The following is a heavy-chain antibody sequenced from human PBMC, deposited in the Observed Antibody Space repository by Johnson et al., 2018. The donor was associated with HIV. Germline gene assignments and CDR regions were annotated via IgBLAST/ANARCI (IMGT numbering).Heavy chain of an antibody. CDR3: AKAVGGYAFDI. Sequence: VQLVESGGDLIQPGGSLRLSCAASGFTVSSNYMSWVRQAPGKGLEWVSVIYSGGSTYYADSVQGRFTISRDNSKNTLYLQMNSLRVEDTAVYYCAKAVGGYAFDIWGQGTMVTVSS. J-gene: IGHJ3*02. D-gene: IGHD1-26*01. CDR1: GFTVSSNY. CDR2: IYSGGST. V-gene: IGHV3-66*03.